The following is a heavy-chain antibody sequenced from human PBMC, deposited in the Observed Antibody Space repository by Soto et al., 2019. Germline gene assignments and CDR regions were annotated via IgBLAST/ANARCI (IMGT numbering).Heavy chain of an antibody. D-gene: IGHD5-12*01. V-gene: IGHV1-69*14. CDR3: ARDRGSGYDPGDY. CDR2: IIPIFGTT. CDR1: GDIFSGYS. Sequence: QVQLVQSGAKVKKPGSSVKVSCKTSGDIFSGYSISWVRQAPGQGLEWMGGIIPIFGTTNYAQRFPGRVTITAHKSTSTVYMELYSLKSEDTAVYYCARDRGSGYDPGDYWGQGTLVTVSS. J-gene: IGHJ4*02.